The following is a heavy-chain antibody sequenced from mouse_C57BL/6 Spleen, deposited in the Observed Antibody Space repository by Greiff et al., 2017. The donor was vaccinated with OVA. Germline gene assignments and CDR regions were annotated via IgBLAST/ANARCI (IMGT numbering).Heavy chain of an antibody. CDR3: ARRDYDYDRYYAMDY. D-gene: IGHD2-4*01. CDR1: GYTFTSYW. J-gene: IGHJ4*01. V-gene: IGHV1-69*01. Sequence: QVQLKQPGAELVMPGASVKLSCKASGYTFTSYWMHWVKQRPGQGLEWIGEIDPSDSYTNYNQKFKGKSTLTVDKSSSTAYMQLSSLTSEDSAVYYCARRDYDYDRYYAMDYWGQGTSVTVSS. CDR2: IDPSDSYT.